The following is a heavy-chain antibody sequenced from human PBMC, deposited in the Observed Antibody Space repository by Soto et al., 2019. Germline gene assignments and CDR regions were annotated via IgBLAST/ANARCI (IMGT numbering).Heavy chain of an antibody. V-gene: IGHV3-23*01. CDR2: ISGSGGST. CDR1: GFPVSSYS. CDR3: AKDRRLPTYYYDSSGPGESFDI. D-gene: IGHD3-22*01. Sequence: GVSLSLPFSASGFPVSSYSMSWVRPAPGKGLEWVSAISGSGGSTYYADSVKGRFTISRDNSKSTLYLQMNSLRAEDTAVYYCAKDRRLPTYYYDSSGPGESFDIWGQGTMVNVSS. J-gene: IGHJ3*02.